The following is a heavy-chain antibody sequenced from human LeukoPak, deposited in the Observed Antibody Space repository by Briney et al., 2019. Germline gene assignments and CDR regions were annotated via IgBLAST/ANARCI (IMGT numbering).Heavy chain of an antibody. CDR2: INPHSGGT. V-gene: IGHV1-2*02. CDR1: GYTFTGYY. CDR3: ARDDYGDYKYYFDY. J-gene: IGHJ4*02. Sequence: ASVKVSCKASGYTFTGYYIHWVRQAPGQGLEWMGWINPHSGGTNYAQKFQGRVTMTRDTSISTAYMELSRLRSDDTAVYYCARDDYGDYKYYFDYWGRGTLVTVSS. D-gene: IGHD4-17*01.